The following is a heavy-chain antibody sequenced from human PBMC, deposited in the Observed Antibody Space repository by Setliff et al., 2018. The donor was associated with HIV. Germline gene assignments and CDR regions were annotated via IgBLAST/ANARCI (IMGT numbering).Heavy chain of an antibody. J-gene: IGHJ3*01. D-gene: IGHD3-16*01. Sequence: ASVKVSCKTSGYMFIAYGMSWVRRAPGQGLEWMGWIGPYNGRTEYAQEFQGRVSLNVDTAASTAYMELRSLRSDDTAVYYCARDDGGYNYAGAFDVWGQGTMVTVSS. CDR2: IGPYNGRT. CDR1: GYMFIAYG. V-gene: IGHV1-18*01. CDR3: ARDDGGYNYAGAFDV.